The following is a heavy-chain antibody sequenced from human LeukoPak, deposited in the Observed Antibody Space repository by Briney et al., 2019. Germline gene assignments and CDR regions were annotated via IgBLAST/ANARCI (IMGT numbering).Heavy chain of an antibody. D-gene: IGHD2-2*01. Sequence: GGSLRLSCAASGFTFDDYAMHWVRQAPGKGLEWVSRINSDGSGTSYADSVKGRFTISRDNAKNTLYLQMNSLRGEDTAVYYCARDSSKWYYDYWGQGTLVTVSS. CDR1: GFTFDDYA. V-gene: IGHV3-74*01. CDR2: INSDGSGT. J-gene: IGHJ4*02. CDR3: ARDSSKWYYDY.